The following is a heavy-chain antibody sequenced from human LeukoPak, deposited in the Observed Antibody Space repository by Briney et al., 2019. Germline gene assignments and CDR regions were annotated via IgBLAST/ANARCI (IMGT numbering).Heavy chain of an antibody. J-gene: IGHJ4*02. V-gene: IGHV1-2*02. CDR3: ARGGDGTRSMSY. CDR2: NNPSGGGT. D-gene: IGHD1-26*01. CDR1: GYTFTAYF. Sequence: ASVKVSCKASGYTFTAYFMHWVRQAPGQGLEWMGWNNPSGGGTNYAQKFQDRVTMTRDTSISTAYIELSGLTSDDTAVYYCARGGDGTRSMSYWGQGTLVTVSS.